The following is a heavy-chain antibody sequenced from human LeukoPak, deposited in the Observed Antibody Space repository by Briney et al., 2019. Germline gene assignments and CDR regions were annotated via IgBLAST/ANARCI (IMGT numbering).Heavy chain of an antibody. CDR3: ARGGYGGGWSSLNFDY. CDR1: GGSISSYH. Sequence: PSETLSLTCTVSGGSISSYHWNWIRQAPGKGLEWLGYIYYSGSTNYNPSLKSRVTISVDTSKNQFSLKLSSVTAADTAVYYCARGGYGGGWSSLNFDYWGQGTLVTVSS. CDR2: IYYSGST. V-gene: IGHV4-59*01. D-gene: IGHD6-19*01. J-gene: IGHJ4*02.